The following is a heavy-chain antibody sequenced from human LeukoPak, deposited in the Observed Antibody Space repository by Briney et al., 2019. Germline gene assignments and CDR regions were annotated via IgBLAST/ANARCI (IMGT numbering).Heavy chain of an antibody. CDR1: GYTFTSYG. J-gene: IGHJ2*01. V-gene: IGHV1-18*01. D-gene: IGHD3-10*01. CDR2: ISAYNGNI. Sequence: ASVKVSCKASGYTFTSYGISWVRQAPGQGLEWMGWISAYNGNINYAQKLQGRVTMTTDTSTSTAYMELRSLRSDDTAVYYCARVPYGSGSYYKRDWYFDLWGRGTLVTVSS. CDR3: ARVPYGSGSYYKRDWYFDL.